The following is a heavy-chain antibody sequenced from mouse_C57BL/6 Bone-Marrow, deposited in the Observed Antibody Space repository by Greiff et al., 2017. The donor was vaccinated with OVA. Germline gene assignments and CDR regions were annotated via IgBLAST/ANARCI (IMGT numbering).Heavy chain of an antibody. CDR3: ARSLYDGYYVLAY. Sequence: EVQGVESGGGLVQPGGSLSLSCAASGFTFTDYYMSWVRQPPGKALEWLGFIRNKANGYTTEYSASVKGRFIISRDNSHSILYLQMNALRAEDSSTYYCARSLYDGYYVLAYWGKGTLVTVSA. J-gene: IGHJ3*01. CDR2: IRNKANGYTT. V-gene: IGHV7-3*01. CDR1: GFTFTDYY. D-gene: IGHD2-3*01.